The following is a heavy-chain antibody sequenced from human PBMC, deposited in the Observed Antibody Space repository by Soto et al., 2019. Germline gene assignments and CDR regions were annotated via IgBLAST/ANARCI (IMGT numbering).Heavy chain of an antibody. CDR3: ARTVNPAWFDP. J-gene: IGHJ5*02. Sequence: PSETLSLTCAVYGGSFIGYYCIFIRQPPGKGLEWIVEINHSGSTNYNPSLKSRVTISVDTSKNQFSLKLSSVTAADTAVYYCARTVNPAWFDPWGQGTLVTVSS. V-gene: IGHV4-34*01. CDR1: GGSFIGYY. D-gene: IGHD4-17*01. CDR2: INHSGST.